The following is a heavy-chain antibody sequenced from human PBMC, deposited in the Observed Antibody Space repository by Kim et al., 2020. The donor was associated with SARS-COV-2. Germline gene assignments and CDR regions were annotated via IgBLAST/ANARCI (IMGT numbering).Heavy chain of an antibody. CDR1: GASVGRHD. Sequence: SETLSLTCDVSGASVGRHDWSWIRQPAGKGLEWIGRMYASGGTSYSSSLKRRLTVSVDPSTNQVSLSLYSVTVADAAIYYCARDQPGYCGCGPCYSLDFWGRGTLVTVSS. V-gene: IGHV4-4*07. J-gene: IGHJ4*02. CDR2: MYASGGT. CDR3: ARDQPGYCGCGPCYSLDF. D-gene: IGHD2-15*01.